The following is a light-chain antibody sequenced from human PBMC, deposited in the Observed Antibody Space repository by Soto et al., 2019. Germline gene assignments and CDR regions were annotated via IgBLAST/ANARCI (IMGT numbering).Light chain of an antibody. V-gene: IGLV1-47*01. CDR3: AAWDDSLSVGV. J-gene: IGLJ3*02. Sequence: QLVLTQPPSASGTPGQRVTISCSGSSSNIGSNYVYWYQQLPGTAPKLLIYRNNQRPSGVPDRFSGSKSGTSASLAISGLRSEDEADYYCAAWDDSLSVGVFGGGTKRTVL. CDR2: RNN. CDR1: SSNIGSNY.